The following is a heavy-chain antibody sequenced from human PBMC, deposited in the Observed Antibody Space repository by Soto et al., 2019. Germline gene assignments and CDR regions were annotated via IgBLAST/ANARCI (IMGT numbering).Heavy chain of an antibody. CDR3: ARVNVVVVAATREYYFDY. V-gene: IGHV1-2*02. D-gene: IGHD2-15*01. J-gene: IGHJ4*02. Sequence: ASVEVSCKASGYTFTGCYIHWVRQAPGQGLEWMGWINPNSGGTNYAQKFQGRVTMTRDTSISTAYMELSRLRSDDTAVYYCARVNVVVVAATREYYFDYWGQGTLVTVSS. CDR2: INPNSGGT. CDR1: GYTFTGCY.